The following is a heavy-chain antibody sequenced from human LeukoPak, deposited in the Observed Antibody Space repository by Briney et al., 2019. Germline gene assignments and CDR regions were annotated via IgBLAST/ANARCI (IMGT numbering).Heavy chain of an antibody. Sequence: ASVKVSCKASGYTFTGYYMHWVRQAPGQGLEWMGWSNPNRGRPNYARKFQGRVTMHRDTSISTAYMQLSRLRSDDTAVYYCARDRTCSGGSCYLNWFAPWGQGTLVTVSS. CDR2: SNPNRGRP. CDR1: GYTFTGYY. CDR3: ARDRTCSGGSCYLNWFAP. J-gene: IGHJ5*02. V-gene: IGHV1-2*02. D-gene: IGHD2-15*01.